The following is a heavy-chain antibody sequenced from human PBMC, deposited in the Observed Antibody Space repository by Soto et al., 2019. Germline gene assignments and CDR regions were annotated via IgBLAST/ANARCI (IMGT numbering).Heavy chain of an antibody. V-gene: IGHV1-3*01. D-gene: IGHD3-10*01. CDR3: ARVAMVRGVISRYYYYGMDV. CDR1: GYTFTSYA. CDR2: INAGNGNT. Sequence: ASVKVSCKASGYTFTSYAMHWVRQAPGQRLEWMGWINAGNGNTKYSQKFQGRVTITRDTSASTAYMELSSLRSEDTAVYYCARVAMVRGVISRYYYYGMDVWGQGTTVTVS. J-gene: IGHJ6*02.